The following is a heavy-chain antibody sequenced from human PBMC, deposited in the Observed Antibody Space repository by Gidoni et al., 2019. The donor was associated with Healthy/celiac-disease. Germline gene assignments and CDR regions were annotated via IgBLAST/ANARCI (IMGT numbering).Heavy chain of an antibody. J-gene: IGHJ4*02. Sequence: QVQLQQWGAGLLKPSETLSLTCAVYGGSFSGYYWSWIRQPPGKGLEWIGEINHSGSTNYNPSLKSRVTISVDTSKNQFSLKLSSVTAADTAVYYCPREKREGGSYGFDYWGQGTLVTVSS. CDR1: GGSFSGYY. D-gene: IGHD1-26*01. CDR2: INHSGST. V-gene: IGHV4-34*01. CDR3: PREKREGGSYGFDY.